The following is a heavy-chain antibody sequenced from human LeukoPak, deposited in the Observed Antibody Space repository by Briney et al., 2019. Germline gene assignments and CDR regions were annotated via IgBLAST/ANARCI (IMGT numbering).Heavy chain of an antibody. CDR2: IYHSGST. V-gene: IGHV4-38-2*02. CDR1: GYSISSGYY. J-gene: IGHJ4*02. D-gene: IGHD6-19*01. CDR3: ASTVAMVIGHY. Sequence: SETLSLTCTVSGYSISSGYYWGWIRQPPGKGLEWIGSIYHSGSTYYNPSLKSRVTISVDTSKNQFSLKLSSVTAADTAVYYCASTVAMVIGHYWGQGTLVTVSS.